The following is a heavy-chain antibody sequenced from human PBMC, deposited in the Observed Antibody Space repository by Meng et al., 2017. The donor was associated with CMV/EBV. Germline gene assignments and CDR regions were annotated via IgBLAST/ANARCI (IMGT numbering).Heavy chain of an antibody. CDR1: GFTFSSYS. D-gene: IGHD4-23*01. CDR2: IISSSSYI. J-gene: IGHJ4*02. Sequence: GGSLRLSCAASGFTFSSYSMNWVRQAPGKGLEWVSSIISSSSYISYADSVKGRFTISRDNAKNSLYLQMNSLRAEDTAVYYCARRRGRHSGGGSYYFDYWGQGTLVTVSS. V-gene: IGHV3-21*01. CDR3: ARRRGRHSGGGSYYFDY.